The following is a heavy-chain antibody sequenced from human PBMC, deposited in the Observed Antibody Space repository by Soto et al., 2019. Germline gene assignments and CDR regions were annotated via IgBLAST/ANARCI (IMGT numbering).Heavy chain of an antibody. V-gene: IGHV1-18*04. J-gene: IGHJ6*02. Sequence: ASVKVSCKASGYTFTSYGISWVRQAPGQGLEWMGWISAYNGNTNYAQKLQGRVTMTTDTSTSTAYMELNSLRAEDTAVYYCARGSPNAGVGYDTAGYYYGMDVWGQGTTVTVSS. CDR2: ISAYNGNT. D-gene: IGHD5-12*01. CDR3: ARGSPNAGVGYDTAGYYYGMDV. CDR1: GYTFTSYG.